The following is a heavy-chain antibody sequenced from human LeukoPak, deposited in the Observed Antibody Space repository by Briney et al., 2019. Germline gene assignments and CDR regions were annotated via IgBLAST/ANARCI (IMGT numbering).Heavy chain of an antibody. D-gene: IGHD2-21*02. Sequence: PSETLSLTCAVSGGSISSYYWSWIRQPPGKGLEWIGYIYYSGSTNYNPSLKSRVTISVDTSKNQFSLKLSSVTAADTAVYYCARSYYCGGDCYWTQPLFDYWGQGTLVTVSS. CDR2: IYYSGST. CDR3: ARSYYCGGDCYWTQPLFDY. J-gene: IGHJ4*02. V-gene: IGHV4-59*08. CDR1: GGSISSYY.